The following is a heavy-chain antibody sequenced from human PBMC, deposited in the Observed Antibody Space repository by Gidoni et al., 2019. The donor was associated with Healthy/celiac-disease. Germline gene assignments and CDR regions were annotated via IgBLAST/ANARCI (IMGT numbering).Heavy chain of an antibody. D-gene: IGHD6-19*01. Sequence: QVQLVESGGGVVQPGRSLRLSCAASGFTFSSYGMHWVRQAPGKGLEWVSVIWYDGSKKYYADSGKGRVTISRDNSKNTLYLQMNSRRAEDTAVYYCAREGYSSGWYPPRYWGQGTLVTVSS. CDR2: IWYDGSKK. J-gene: IGHJ4*02. V-gene: IGHV3-33*01. CDR1: GFTFSSYG. CDR3: AREGYSSGWYPPRY.